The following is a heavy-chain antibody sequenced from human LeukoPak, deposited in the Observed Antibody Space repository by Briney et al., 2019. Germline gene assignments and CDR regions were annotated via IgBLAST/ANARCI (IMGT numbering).Heavy chain of an antibody. CDR3: ARLYSSSPPNSDY. CDR1: GGSFSGYY. D-gene: IGHD6-6*01. CDR2: INHSGST. V-gene: IGHV4-34*01. J-gene: IGHJ4*02. Sequence: KASETLSLTCAVYGGSFSGYYWSWIRQPPGKGLEWIGEINHSGSTNYNPSLKSRVTISVDTSKNQFSLKLSSVTAADTAVYYCARLYSSSPPNSDYWGQGTLVTVSS.